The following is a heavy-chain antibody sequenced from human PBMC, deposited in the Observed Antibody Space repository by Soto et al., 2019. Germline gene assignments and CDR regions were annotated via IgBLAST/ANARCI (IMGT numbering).Heavy chain of an antibody. Sequence: QVQLVQSGAEVKKPGSSVKVSCKASGGTFSSYTISWVRQAPGQGLEWMGRIIPILGIANYAQKFQGRVTITADKSTSTAYMELSSLRSEDTAVYYCARPLYGGNYYYYGMDVWGQGTTVTVSS. CDR1: GGTFSSYT. CDR2: IIPILGIA. J-gene: IGHJ6*02. D-gene: IGHD2-15*01. CDR3: ARPLYGGNYYYYGMDV. V-gene: IGHV1-69*02.